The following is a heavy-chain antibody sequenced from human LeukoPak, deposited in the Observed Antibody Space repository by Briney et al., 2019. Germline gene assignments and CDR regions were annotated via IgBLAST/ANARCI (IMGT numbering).Heavy chain of an antibody. CDR2: INPSGGST. CDR3: AREVSMVRGVIIVNWFDP. D-gene: IGHD3-10*01. CDR1: GYTFTSYY. Sequence: ASVKVSCKAPGYTFTSYYMHWVRQAPGQGLEWMGIINPSGGSTSYAQKFQGRVTMTRDTSTSTVYMELSSLRSEDTAVYYCAREVSMVRGVIIVNWFDPWGQGTLVTVSS. V-gene: IGHV1-46*03. J-gene: IGHJ5*02.